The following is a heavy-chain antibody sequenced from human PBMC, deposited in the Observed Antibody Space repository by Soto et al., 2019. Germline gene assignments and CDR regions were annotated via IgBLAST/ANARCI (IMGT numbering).Heavy chain of an antibody. CDR1: GFTFSIND. CDR2: ISNDGNNK. J-gene: IGHJ4*02. V-gene: IGHV3-30*18. Sequence: GGSLRLSCAASGFTFSINDMHWVRQAPGRGLKWVAVISNDGNNKYYADSVKGRFTLSRDNSKNMVYLQMDSLRVEDTAVYFCAKDHQTYNWDYLFDSWGPGTLVTVSS. D-gene: IGHD1-7*01. CDR3: AKDHQTYNWDYLFDS.